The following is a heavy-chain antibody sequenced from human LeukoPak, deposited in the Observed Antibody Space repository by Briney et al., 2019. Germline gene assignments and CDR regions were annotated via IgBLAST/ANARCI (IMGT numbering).Heavy chain of an antibody. D-gene: IGHD6-19*01. V-gene: IGHV1-46*01. CDR1: GYIFTSYN. J-gene: IGHJ4*02. Sequence: ASVKVSCKTSGYIFTSYNIYWVRQAPGQGLEWMGIINPSGGSTNYAQKFQGRVTMTRDTSTSTVYMELSSLRSEDTAVYYCARFAVHRRITVPGQFGLDYWGQGTLVSVSS. CDR2: INPSGGST. CDR3: ARFAVHRRITVPGQFGLDY.